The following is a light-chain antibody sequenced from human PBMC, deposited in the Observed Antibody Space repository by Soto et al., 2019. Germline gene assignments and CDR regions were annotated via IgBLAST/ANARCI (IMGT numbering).Light chain of an antibody. Sequence: DIQMTQSPSTLSASVGDTVTVTCRASQSVSGWLAWYQQKPGEAPKLLIHAASSLQTGVPPRFGGSASGTNFTLAISGLQAEDFATYYCQQSYITPWTFGQGTKVDIK. J-gene: IGKJ1*01. CDR1: QSVSGW. CDR2: AAS. CDR3: QQSYITPWT. V-gene: IGKV1-39*01.